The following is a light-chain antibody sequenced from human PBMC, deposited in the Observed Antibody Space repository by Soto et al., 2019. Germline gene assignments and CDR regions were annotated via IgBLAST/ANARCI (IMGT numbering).Light chain of an antibody. CDR3: SSYTGSSTYV. V-gene: IGLV2-14*01. J-gene: IGLJ1*01. CDR2: EVS. Sequence: QSALTQPASVSGSPGQSITISCTGTSSDVGGYNYVSWYQQHPGKAPKLMIYEVSNRPSGVSNRFSGSKSGNTASLTTSGLQAEDEADYYCSSYTGSSTYVFGTGTKVTVL. CDR1: SSDVGGYNY.